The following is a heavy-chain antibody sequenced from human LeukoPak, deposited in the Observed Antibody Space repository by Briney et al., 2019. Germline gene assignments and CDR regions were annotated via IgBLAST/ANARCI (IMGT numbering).Heavy chain of an antibody. CDR2: IYTSGST. Sequence: SQTLSLTCTVSGGSISSGSYYWSWIRQPAGKGLEWIGRIYTSGSTNYNPSLKSRVTISVDTSKNQFSLKLSSVTAADTAVYYCARALVGRGMAARPFGYWGQGTLVTVSS. J-gene: IGHJ4*02. D-gene: IGHD6-6*01. CDR1: GGSISSGSYY. CDR3: ARALVGRGMAARPFGY. V-gene: IGHV4-61*02.